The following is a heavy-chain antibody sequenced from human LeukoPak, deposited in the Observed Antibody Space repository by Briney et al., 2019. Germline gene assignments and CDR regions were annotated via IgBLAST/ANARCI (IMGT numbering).Heavy chain of an antibody. CDR2: FDPEDGET. Sequence: ASVKVSCKVSGYTLTELSMHWVRQAPGKGLEWMGGFDPEDGETIYAQKFQGRVTMTEDTSTDTAYMELSSLRSEDTAVYYCATGPWGYSSSSGFGAFDIWGQGTMVTVSS. CDR3: ATGPWGYSSSSGFGAFDI. CDR1: GYTLTELS. V-gene: IGHV1-24*01. D-gene: IGHD6-6*01. J-gene: IGHJ3*02.